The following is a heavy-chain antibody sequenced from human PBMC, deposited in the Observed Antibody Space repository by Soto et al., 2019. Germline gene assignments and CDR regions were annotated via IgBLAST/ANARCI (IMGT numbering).Heavy chain of an antibody. J-gene: IGHJ4*02. CDR3: ARDLAAAGNHRFDY. CDR1: GGSISSGGYY. Sequence: SETLSLTCTVSGGSISSGGYYWSWIRQHPGKGLEWIGYIYYSGSTYYNPSLKSRVTISVDTSKNQFSLKLSSVTAADTAVYYCARDLAAAGNHRFDYWGQRTLVTVSS. CDR2: IYYSGST. V-gene: IGHV4-31*02. D-gene: IGHD6-13*01.